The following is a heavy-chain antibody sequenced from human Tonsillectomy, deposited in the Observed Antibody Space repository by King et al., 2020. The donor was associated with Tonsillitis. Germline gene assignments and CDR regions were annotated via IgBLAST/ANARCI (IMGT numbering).Heavy chain of an antibody. V-gene: IGHV3-43*02. CDR3: AIDRIRILLWSSLQN. J-gene: IGHJ4*02. CDR1: GFSFDDYA. CDR2: ISGDGGST. Sequence: VQLVESGGGVVQPGGSLRLSCAASGFSFDDYAIHWVRQAPGKGLEWVSLISGDGGSTYYADSVKGRFTISRDNSKNSLYLQMNSLRSEDTALYYCAIDRIRILLWSSLQNWGQGTLVTVSS. D-gene: IGHD5-18*01.